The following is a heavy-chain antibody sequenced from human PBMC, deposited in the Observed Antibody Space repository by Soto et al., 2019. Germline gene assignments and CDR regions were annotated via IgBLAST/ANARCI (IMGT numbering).Heavy chain of an antibody. D-gene: IGHD2-8*02. CDR2: IKSKTDGGTT. CDR1: GFTFSNAW. J-gene: IGHJ6*02. Sequence: GGSLRLSCAASGFTFSNAWMSWVRQAPGKGLEWVGRIKSKTDGGTTDYAAPVKGRFTISRDDSKNTLYLQMNSLKTEDTAVYYCTYWYSAYYYYAMDVWGQGTTVTVSS. CDR3: TYWYSAYYYYAMDV. V-gene: IGHV3-15*01.